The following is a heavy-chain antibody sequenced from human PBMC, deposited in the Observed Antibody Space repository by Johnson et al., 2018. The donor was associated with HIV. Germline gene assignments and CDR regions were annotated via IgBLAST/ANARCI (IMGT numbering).Heavy chain of an antibody. Sequence: EVQLVESGGGLVKSGGSLRLSCVASGFTFSNAWMSWVRQAPGKGLEWVGRIKSKTDGGTRDYAAPVKGRFTISRDDSKNRLHLQMNSLKTEDTAVYYCTTGLTIVGVVILDAFDIWGQGTMVTVSS. CDR2: IKSKTDGGTR. CDR3: TTGLTIVGVVILDAFDI. V-gene: IGHV3-15*01. CDR1: GFTFSNAW. D-gene: IGHD3-3*01. J-gene: IGHJ3*02.